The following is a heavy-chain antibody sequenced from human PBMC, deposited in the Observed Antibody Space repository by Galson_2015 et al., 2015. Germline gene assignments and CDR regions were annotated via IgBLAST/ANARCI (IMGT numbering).Heavy chain of an antibody. CDR3: AEGVSGSCYNAFDV. D-gene: IGHD2-15*01. Sequence: SLRLSCAASGFTFSSYDMTWVRQAPGKGLEWVSCITGSGGSTYFVDSVKGRCTISRDNSKNTLYLQMNSLRAEDTAVYYCAEGVSGSCYNAFDVWGQGTMVTVSS. CDR1: GFTFSSYD. V-gene: IGHV3-23*01. J-gene: IGHJ3*01. CDR2: ITGSGGST.